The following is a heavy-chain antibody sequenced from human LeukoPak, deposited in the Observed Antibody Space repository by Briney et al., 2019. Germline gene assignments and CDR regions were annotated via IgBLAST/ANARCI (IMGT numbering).Heavy chain of an antibody. CDR2: ISYDGSNK. Sequence: GGSLRLSCAASGFTFSSYAMHWVRQAPGKGLEWVAVISYDGSNKYYADSVKGRFTISRDNSKNTLYLQMNSLRAEDTAVYYCARGNGYCSSTSCYDYYYYGMDVWGQGTTVTVSS. V-gene: IGHV3-30*14. CDR3: ARGNGYCSSTSCYDYYYYGMDV. J-gene: IGHJ6*02. D-gene: IGHD2-2*03. CDR1: GFTFSSYA.